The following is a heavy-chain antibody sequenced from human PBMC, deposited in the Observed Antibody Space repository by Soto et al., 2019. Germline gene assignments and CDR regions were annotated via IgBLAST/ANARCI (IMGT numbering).Heavy chain of an antibody. Sequence: PSQTLSLPCSASGGSPSSADYYWDLTRQPPGKGLEWIGSIYYRGSTYSKPSLKSRVAMSIDTYNNQFTLEMRSVTAADTAVYYCASIRYYDISGAMDVWGQGATVTVSS. CDR1: GGSPSSADYY. CDR3: ASIRYYDISGAMDV. D-gene: IGHD3-22*01. V-gene: IGHV4-39*01. CDR2: IYYRGST. J-gene: IGHJ6*02.